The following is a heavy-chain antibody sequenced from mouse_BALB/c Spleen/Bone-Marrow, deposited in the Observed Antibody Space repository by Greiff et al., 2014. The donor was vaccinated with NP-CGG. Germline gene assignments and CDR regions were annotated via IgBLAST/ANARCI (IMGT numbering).Heavy chain of an antibody. CDR3: ARHAYYDQTEVSFVY. V-gene: IGHV5-9-2*01. D-gene: IGHD2-4*01. Sequence: EVKLMESGGGLVKSGGSLKLSCAASGFTFNSYGMSWVRQTPEKRLEWVATISDGGSYTFYPDSVKGRFTISRDNAKNNLYLQLSSLRSEDTALCCCARHAYYDQTEVSFVYWGQGTLVTVSA. J-gene: IGHJ3*01. CDR2: ISDGGSYT. CDR1: GFTFNSYG.